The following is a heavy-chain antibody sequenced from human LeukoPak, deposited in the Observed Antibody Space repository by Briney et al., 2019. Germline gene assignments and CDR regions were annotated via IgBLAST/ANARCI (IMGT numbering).Heavy chain of an antibody. CDR3: ARTPPHDDGGYSNPY. J-gene: IGHJ4*02. D-gene: IGHD3-22*01. CDR1: GFTFSSHF. CDR2: ISGSGGDT. Sequence: GGSLRLSCAASGFTFSSHFMSWVRQAPGKGLEWVSGISGSGGDTFYADSVRGQFTISRDNSKNTLYLQMSSLRAEDTAVYYCARTPPHDDGGYSNPYWGPGTLVTVSS. V-gene: IGHV3-23*01.